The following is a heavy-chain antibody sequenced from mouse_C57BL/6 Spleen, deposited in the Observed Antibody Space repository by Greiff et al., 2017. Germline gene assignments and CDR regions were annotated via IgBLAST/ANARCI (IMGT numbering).Heavy chain of an antibody. J-gene: IGHJ1*03. Sequence: QLQQSGAELVKPGASVKISCKASGYAFSSYWMNWVKQRPGKGLEWIGQIYPGDGDTNYNGKFKGKATLTADKSSSTAYMQLSSLTSEDSAVYFCARAGDYGLWYFDVWGTGTTVTVSS. CDR2: IYPGDGDT. CDR3: ARAGDYGLWYFDV. V-gene: IGHV1-80*01. D-gene: IGHD1-1*02. CDR1: GYAFSSYW.